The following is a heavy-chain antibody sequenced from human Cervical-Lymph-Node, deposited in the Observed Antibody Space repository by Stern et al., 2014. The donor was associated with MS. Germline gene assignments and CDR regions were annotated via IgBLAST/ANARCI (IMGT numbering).Heavy chain of an antibody. Sequence: EMQLVESGGGLVQPGGSLRLSCAASGFTFSNYAMSWVRQAPGKGLEWVSAISGGGDSTDYADSVKGRFTISRDNSKNTLYLQMNTLRAEDTAVYYCAKDRIGRDSDYWGQGTLVTVSS. CDR2: ISGGGDST. CDR1: GFTFSNYA. J-gene: IGHJ4*02. V-gene: IGHV3-23*04. CDR3: AKDRIGRDSDY. D-gene: IGHD2-15*01.